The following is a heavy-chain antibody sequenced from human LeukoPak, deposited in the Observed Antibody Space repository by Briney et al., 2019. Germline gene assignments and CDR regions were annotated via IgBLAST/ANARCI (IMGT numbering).Heavy chain of an antibody. CDR2: IYYTGST. D-gene: IGHD1-26*01. CDR1: GGSISSYY. Sequence: SETLSLTCTVSGGSISSYYWSWIRQPPGKGLEWIGYIYYTGSTNYNPSLKSRVTISVDTSKNQFSLKLSSVTAADTAVYYCARGNRGSYYGFDYWGQGTLVTVSS. J-gene: IGHJ4*02. V-gene: IGHV4-59*01. CDR3: ARGNRGSYYGFDY.